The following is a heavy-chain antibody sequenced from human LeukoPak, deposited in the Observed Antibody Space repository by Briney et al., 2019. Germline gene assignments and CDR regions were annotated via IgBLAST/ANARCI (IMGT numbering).Heavy chain of an antibody. CDR1: GYTFTGYY. CDR3: ARDLDYDSSGPSFDY. V-gene: IGHV1-2*02. D-gene: IGHD3-22*01. J-gene: IGHJ4*02. Sequence: ASVKVSCKASGYTFTGYYMHWVRQAPGQGLEWMGWINPNSGGTNYAQKLQGRVTMTTDTSTSTAYMELRSLRSDDTAVYYCARDLDYDSSGPSFDYWGQGTLVTVSS. CDR2: INPNSGGT.